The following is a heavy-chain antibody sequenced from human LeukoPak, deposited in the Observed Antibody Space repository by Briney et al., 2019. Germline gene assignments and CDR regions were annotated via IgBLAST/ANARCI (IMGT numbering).Heavy chain of an antibody. J-gene: IGHJ4*02. CDR1: GGSVSSGSYY. CDR3: ARSSSGWSSDY. D-gene: IGHD6-19*01. Sequence: PSETLSLTCTVSGGSVSSGSYYWSWIRQPPGKGLEWIGYIYYSGSTNYNPSLKSRVTISVDTSKNQFSLKLSSVTAADTAVYYCARSSSGWSSDYWGQGTLVTVSS. V-gene: IGHV4-61*01. CDR2: IYYSGST.